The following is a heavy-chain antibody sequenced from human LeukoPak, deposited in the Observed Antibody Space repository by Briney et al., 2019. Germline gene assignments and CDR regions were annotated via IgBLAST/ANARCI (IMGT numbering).Heavy chain of an antibody. V-gene: IGHV1-18*04. CDR2: ISPYNGDT. CDR1: GYTFTSHG. CDR3: ARGRRPGKYFYASGSFDY. Sequence: ASVKVSCKASGYTFTSHGISWVRQAPGQGLEWMGWISPYNGDTNYAQKFQGRVTMTTDTSTRTTYMELRSLRSDDTAIYYCARGRRPGKYFYASGSFDYWGQGTLSPSP. J-gene: IGHJ4*02. D-gene: IGHD3-10*01.